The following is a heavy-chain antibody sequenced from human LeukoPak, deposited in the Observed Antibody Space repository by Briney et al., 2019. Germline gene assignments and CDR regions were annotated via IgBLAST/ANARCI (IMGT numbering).Heavy chain of an antibody. J-gene: IGHJ4*02. CDR2: ISGSGGTT. Sequence: HPGGSLRLSCAASGFTFNNYAMSWVRQAPGKGLEWVSAISGSGGTTYYADSVKGRFTFSRDNSKNTLYLQMNNLRTDDTALYYCAKVRVTAASGEGYWGQGTLVIVSS. V-gene: IGHV3-23*01. CDR3: AKVRVTAASGEGY. D-gene: IGHD2-21*02. CDR1: GFTFNNYA.